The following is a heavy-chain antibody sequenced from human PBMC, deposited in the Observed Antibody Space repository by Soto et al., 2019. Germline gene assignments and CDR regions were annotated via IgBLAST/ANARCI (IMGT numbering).Heavy chain of an antibody. Sequence: SETLSLTCTVSGGYINSADHHWTWIRKSPGKGLEWIGAIYYSASTYYNPSLVSRVRISIDTSKNHFSLELTSVTAADTAVYYCARDSRTPSGGMDVWGQGTTVTVSS. CDR1: GGYINSADHH. J-gene: IGHJ6*02. V-gene: IGHV4-30-4*01. CDR2: IYYSAST. CDR3: ARDSRTPSGGMDV.